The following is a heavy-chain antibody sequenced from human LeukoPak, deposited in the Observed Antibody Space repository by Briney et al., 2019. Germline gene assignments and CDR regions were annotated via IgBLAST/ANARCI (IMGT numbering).Heavy chain of an antibody. Sequence: ASVKVSCKASGYTFTGYYMHWVRQAPGQGLEWMGWINPNSGGTNYAQKFQGRVTMTRDTSISTAYMELSRLRSDDTAVYYCAISTVTTSPYYYMDVWGKGTTVTISS. CDR2: INPNSGGT. V-gene: IGHV1-2*02. CDR1: GYTFTGYY. D-gene: IGHD4-17*01. J-gene: IGHJ6*03. CDR3: AISTVTTSPYYYMDV.